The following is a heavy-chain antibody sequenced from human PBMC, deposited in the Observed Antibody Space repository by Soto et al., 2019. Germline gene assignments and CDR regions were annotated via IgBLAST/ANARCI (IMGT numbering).Heavy chain of an antibody. J-gene: IGHJ6*02. D-gene: IGHD2-2*01. CDR3: ARGPGFVGYCSGTSCYENYYDGMDV. V-gene: IGHV1-18*01. CDR1: GYTFTSYG. CDR2: ISAYNGNT. Sequence: QVQLVQSGAEVKKPGASVKVSCKASGYTFTSYGISWVRQAPGQGLEWMGWISAYNGNTNYAQKLQGRVTMTTDTATNTAYXXTXGXXSDDTAVDYCARGPGFVGYCSGTSCYENYYDGMDVWGQGTTVTVSS.